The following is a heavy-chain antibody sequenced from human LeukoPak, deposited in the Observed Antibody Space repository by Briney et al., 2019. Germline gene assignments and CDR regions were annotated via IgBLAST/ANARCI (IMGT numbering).Heavy chain of an antibody. CDR3: TTTMGSGWYGARIPDY. D-gene: IGHD6-19*01. Sequence: GGSLRLSCAASGFTFSNAWMSWVRQAPGKGLEWVGRIKSKTDGGTTDYAAPVKGRFTISRDDSKNTLYLQMNSLKTEDTAVYYCTTTMGSGWYGARIPDYWGQGTLVTVSS. CDR2: IKSKTDGGTT. J-gene: IGHJ4*02. CDR1: GFTFSNAW. V-gene: IGHV3-15*01.